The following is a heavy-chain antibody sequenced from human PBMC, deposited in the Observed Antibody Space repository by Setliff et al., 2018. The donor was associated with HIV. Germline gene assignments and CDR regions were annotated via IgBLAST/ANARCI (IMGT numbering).Heavy chain of an antibody. J-gene: IGHJ3*02. CDR2: IYYIGNT. Sequence: PSETLSLTCTVSGGSISGGGYYWSWIRQHPGKGLDWIGNIYYIGNTDYNPSLKSRVTISIDTSKNQFSLKLSSVTAADTATYYCARVPRIATLRNTFDIWGQGTMVTVSS. D-gene: IGHD3-3*01. CDR1: GGSISGGGYY. V-gene: IGHV4-31*03. CDR3: ARVPRIATLRNTFDI.